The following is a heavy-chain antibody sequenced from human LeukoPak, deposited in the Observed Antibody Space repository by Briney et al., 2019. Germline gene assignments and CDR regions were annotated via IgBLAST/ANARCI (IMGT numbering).Heavy chain of an antibody. Sequence: GASVKVSCKASGGTFSSYAISWVRQAPGQGLEWMGRIIPILGIANYAQKFQGRVTITADKSTSTAYMELSSLRSEDTAVYYCARDPPPPLRYFDWLRSPPFYWGQGTLVTVSS. V-gene: IGHV1-69*04. CDR2: IIPILGIA. CDR3: ARDPPPPLRYFDWLRSPPFY. J-gene: IGHJ4*02. D-gene: IGHD3-9*01. CDR1: GGTFSSYA.